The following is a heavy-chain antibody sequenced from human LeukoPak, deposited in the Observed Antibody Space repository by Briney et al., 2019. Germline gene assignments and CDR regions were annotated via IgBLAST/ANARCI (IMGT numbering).Heavy chain of an antibody. CDR3: ARAPSEIGGYYPEYFRH. Sequence: GGSLRLSCAASGFTFSSYSMHWVRHAPGKGLVWVSRIKSDGSTNYAVSVKGRFTISRDHAKNTLSLQMNSLRAADTGVYYCARAPSEIGGYYPEYFRHWGQGTLVTVSS. CDR1: GFTFSSYS. J-gene: IGHJ1*01. V-gene: IGHV3-74*01. CDR2: IKSDGST. D-gene: IGHD3-22*01.